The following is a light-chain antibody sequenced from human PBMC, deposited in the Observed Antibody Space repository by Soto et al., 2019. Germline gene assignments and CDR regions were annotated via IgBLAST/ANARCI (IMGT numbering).Light chain of an antibody. J-gene: IGKJ4*01. V-gene: IGKV3-11*01. CDR1: QRVSHF. CDR2: ETS. Sequence: IVLTQSPVTLSLSPGERATLSCRASQRVSHFLAWFQQKPGQAPRLLIYETSHRVPGTPARFSGSGSGTDFTLTISSLEAEDFALYFCQHRSSWPPTFGGGTKVEIK. CDR3: QHRSSWPPT.